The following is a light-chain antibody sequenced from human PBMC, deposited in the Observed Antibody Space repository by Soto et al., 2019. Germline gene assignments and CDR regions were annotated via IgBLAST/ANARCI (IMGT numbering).Light chain of an antibody. CDR2: DNT. CDR3: QSFDKYLRAVV. V-gene: IGLV1-40*01. J-gene: IGLJ2*01. CDR1: SSDIGAGYR. Sequence: QSVLTQPPSVSGAPGERVTISCTGSSSDIGAGYRVRWYQQVPGTAPKLLIYDNTNRPSGVPARFSGSKSGTSASLAISGLEAEDEDDYYCQSFDKYLRAVVFGGGTKVTVL.